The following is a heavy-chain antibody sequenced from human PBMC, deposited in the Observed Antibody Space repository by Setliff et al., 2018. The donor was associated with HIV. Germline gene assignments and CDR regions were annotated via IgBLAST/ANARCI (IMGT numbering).Heavy chain of an antibody. V-gene: IGHV1-69*13. CDR2: IMPIFGTA. J-gene: IGHJ3*02. CDR3: AREPDYGIRDAFDI. D-gene: IGHD4-17*01. CDR1: GGSFSSYG. Sequence: GASVKVSCKASGGSFSSYGLSWVRQAPGQGLEWMGSIMPIFGTANYAQKFQGRVTIIADASTNTVNMELSGLRSEDTAVYYCAREPDYGIRDAFDIWGQGTMVTVSS.